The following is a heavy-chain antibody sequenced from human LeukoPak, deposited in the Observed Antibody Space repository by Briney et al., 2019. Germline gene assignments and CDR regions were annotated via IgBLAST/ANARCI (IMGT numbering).Heavy chain of an antibody. Sequence: GGSLRLSCAASGFTFSSYWMTWVRQAPGKGLEWVANIKQDGSKKSYVDSVKGRFTVSRDNAKNSLYLQMNSLRADDTGVYYCASQPAAADVDYWGQGTLVTVSS. CDR1: GFTFSSYW. CDR2: IKQDGSKK. J-gene: IGHJ4*02. D-gene: IGHD2-2*01. CDR3: ASQPAAADVDY. V-gene: IGHV3-7*03.